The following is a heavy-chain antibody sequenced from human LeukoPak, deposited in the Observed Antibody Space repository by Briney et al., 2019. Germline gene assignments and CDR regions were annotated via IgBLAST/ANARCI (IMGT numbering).Heavy chain of an antibody. CDR3: VRDRELNY. V-gene: IGHV4-59*01. CDR1: GVSISIYY. D-gene: IGHD3-10*01. Sequence: SETLSLTCTVSGVSISIYYWSWVRQPPGKGLEWIGYIYNSGSTNYIPSLKSRVTISVDTSKNQFSLNLDSVTAADTAVYYCVRDRELNYWGQGTLVTVSS. J-gene: IGHJ4*02. CDR2: IYNSGST.